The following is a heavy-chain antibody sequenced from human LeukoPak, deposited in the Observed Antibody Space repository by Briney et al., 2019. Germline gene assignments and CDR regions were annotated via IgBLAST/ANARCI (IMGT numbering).Heavy chain of an antibody. CDR1: GDSIFSDDYY. V-gene: IGHV4-30-2*01. CDR3: ARGVDCGSSSCLNWFDP. CDR2: IYRSGST. J-gene: IGHJ5*02. Sequence: SETLSLTCSVSGDSIFSDDYYWNWIRQPPGKGLEWIGYIYRSGSTYYNSSLRSRVTISVDRSKNEFSLKLTSMTAADTAVYYCARGVDCGSSSCLNWFDPWGQGTLVTVSS. D-gene: IGHD2-2*01.